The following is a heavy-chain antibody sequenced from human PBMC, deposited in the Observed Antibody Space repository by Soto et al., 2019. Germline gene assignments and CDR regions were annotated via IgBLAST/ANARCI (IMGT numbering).Heavy chain of an antibody. CDR1: GYSFTSYW. CDR3: ARPLRGYSYGSRSPYYGMDF. J-gene: IGHJ6*02. Sequence: GESLKISCKGSGYSFTSYWIGWVRQMPGKGLEWMGIIYPGDSDTRYSPSFQGQVTISADKSISTAYLQWSSLKASDTAMYYCARPLRGYSYGSRSPYYGMDFRGQGTTVTVSS. V-gene: IGHV5-51*01. CDR2: IYPGDSDT. D-gene: IGHD5-18*01.